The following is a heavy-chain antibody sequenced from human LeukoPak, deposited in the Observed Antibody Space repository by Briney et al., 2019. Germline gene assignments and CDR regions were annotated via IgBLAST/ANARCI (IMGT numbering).Heavy chain of an antibody. J-gene: IGHJ3*01. CDR3: TRGDYYESRGYKNAFDL. Sequence: GASVTVSFTSSGYTFTCYYMHWVRQAPGQGLEWMGWINPSSDPNSGGTNYAQNFQGRVIMTRDTSISTAYMELSRLTSDDTAVYYCTRGDYYESRGYKNAFDLWGQGTMVTVSS. V-gene: IGHV1-2*02. CDR1: GYTFTCYY. CDR2: INPSSDPNSGGT. D-gene: IGHD3-22*01.